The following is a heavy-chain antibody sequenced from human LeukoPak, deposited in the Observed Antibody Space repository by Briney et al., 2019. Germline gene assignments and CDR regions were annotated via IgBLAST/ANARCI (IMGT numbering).Heavy chain of an antibody. CDR2: IYHSGST. CDR3: ARTTEGGYTYDYFYYYYMDV. CDR1: GYSISSGYY. D-gene: IGHD5-18*01. J-gene: IGHJ6*03. Sequence: SETLSLTCTVSGYSISSGYYWVWLRQSPGKGLEWFTSIYHSGSTYYTPSLNSPVTISVDTSTNQFSLKLSSVTAADTAVYYCARTTEGGYTYDYFYYYYMDVWGKGTTVTISS. V-gene: IGHV4-38-2*02.